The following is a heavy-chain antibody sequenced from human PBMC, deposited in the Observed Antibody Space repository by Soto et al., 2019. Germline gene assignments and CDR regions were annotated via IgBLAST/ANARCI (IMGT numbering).Heavy chain of an antibody. Sequence: SETLSLTCTVSGGSISSYYWIFVRQPPGKGLEWIVYIYYSGSTNYNPSLKSRVTISVDTSKNQFSLKLSSVTAADTAVYYCAREETVGATSIIDYWGQGTLVTVSS. CDR3: AREETVGATSIIDY. CDR2: IYYSGST. V-gene: IGHV4-59*01. CDR1: GGSISSYY. D-gene: IGHD1-26*01. J-gene: IGHJ4*02.